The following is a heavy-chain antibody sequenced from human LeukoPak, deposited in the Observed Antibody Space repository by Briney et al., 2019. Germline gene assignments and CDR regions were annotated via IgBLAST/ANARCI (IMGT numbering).Heavy chain of an antibody. CDR1: GGTFSSYA. J-gene: IGHJ5*02. CDR2: IIPIFGTA. Sequence: ASVKVSCKASGGTFSSYATSWVRQDPGQGLEWMGGIIPIFGTANYAQKFQGRVTITTDESTSTAYMELSSLRSEDTAVYYCARGRRYNWNLKGNWFDPWGQGTLVTVSS. CDR3: ARGRRYNWNLKGNWFDP. D-gene: IGHD1-7*01. V-gene: IGHV1-69*05.